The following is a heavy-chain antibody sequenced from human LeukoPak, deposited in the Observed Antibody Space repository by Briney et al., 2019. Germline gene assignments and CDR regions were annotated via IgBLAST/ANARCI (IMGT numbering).Heavy chain of an antibody. D-gene: IGHD3-22*01. Sequence: PSETLSLTCTVSGGSISSYYWSWIRRPAGKGLEWIGRIYTSGSTNYNPSLKSRVTMSVDTSKNQFSLKLSSVTAADTAVYYCARDKYFHDSPYYYYMDVWGKGTTVTVSS. CDR2: IYTSGST. J-gene: IGHJ6*03. CDR1: GGSISSYY. V-gene: IGHV4-4*07. CDR3: ARDKYFHDSPYYYYMDV.